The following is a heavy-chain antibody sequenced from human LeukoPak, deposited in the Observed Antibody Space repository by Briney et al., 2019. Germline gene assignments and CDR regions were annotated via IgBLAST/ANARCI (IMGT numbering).Heavy chain of an antibody. CDR2: IYYSGST. CDR1: GDSISTSSYY. J-gene: IGHJ4*02. D-gene: IGHD1-26*01. Sequence: PSETLSLTCSVSGDSISTSSYYWGWIRQPPGKGLEWIGTIYYSGSTYYNPSLTSRVTISVDTSKNQFSLKLSSVTAADTAVYYCARRDHSGSYCYFDYWGQGTLVTVSS. CDR3: ARRDHSGSYCYFDY. V-gene: IGHV4-39*01.